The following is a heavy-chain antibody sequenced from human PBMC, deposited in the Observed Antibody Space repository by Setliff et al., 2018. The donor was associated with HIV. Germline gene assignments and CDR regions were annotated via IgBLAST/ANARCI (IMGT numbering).Heavy chain of an antibody. V-gene: IGHV4-59*08. Sequence: SETLSLTCTVSGGSMSSYFWSWIRQSPGKGLEWIGYIYNSGSTNYNPSLKGRVTISVDMSKNQFSLKLNSVTAADTAVYHCARGDTYYHDRSGYVKSALDAFDIWGRGTMVTVSS. CDR2: IYNSGST. CDR3: ARGDTYYHDRSGYVKSALDAFDI. CDR1: GGSMSSYF. D-gene: IGHD3-22*01. J-gene: IGHJ3*02.